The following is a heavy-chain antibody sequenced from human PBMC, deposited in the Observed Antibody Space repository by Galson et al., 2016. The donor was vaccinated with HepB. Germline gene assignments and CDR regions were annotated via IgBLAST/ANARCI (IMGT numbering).Heavy chain of an antibody. V-gene: IGHV3-74*01. Sequence: SLRLSCAASGFTFSSHWMHWVRQAPGKGLVWVSRINSDGSTTSYADFVKGRFTISRDNAKNTLYLQMNSLRGEDTAVYYCATSPAEGYWGQGTLVTVSS. D-gene: IGHD6-13*01. CDR1: GFTFSSHW. J-gene: IGHJ4*02. CDR3: ATSPAEGY. CDR2: INSDGSTT.